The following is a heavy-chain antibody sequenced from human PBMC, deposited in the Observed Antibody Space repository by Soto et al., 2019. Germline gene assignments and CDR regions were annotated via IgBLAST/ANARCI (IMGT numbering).Heavy chain of an antibody. Sequence: GGSLRLSCVASGFPFSSYAMSWVRQTPGKGLEWVSGISGSGGRAYYADSVKGRFTISRDNSNNTLSLQMHILRVEDTAVYFCAKGGYYSLFDIWGQGTMVTVSS. D-gene: IGHD3-16*01. CDR3: AKGGYYSLFDI. V-gene: IGHV3-23*01. J-gene: IGHJ3*02. CDR2: ISGSGGRA. CDR1: GFPFSSYA.